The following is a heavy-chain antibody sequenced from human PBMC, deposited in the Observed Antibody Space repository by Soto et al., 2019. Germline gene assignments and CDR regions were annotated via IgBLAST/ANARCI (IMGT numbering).Heavy chain of an antibody. CDR1: GFTFSSYL. V-gene: IGHV3-74*01. CDR2: ISDDGSTA. Sequence: SGGSLRRSCSVSGFTFSSYLMHWVRQVPGKGLTWVSRISDDGSTATYADSVKGRFVISRDNAKNSLYLEMNTLRADDSGLYYCARGPRVSSTGTGAHWGRGTLVTVSS. D-gene: IGHD1-1*01. CDR3: ARGPRVSSTGTGAH. J-gene: IGHJ4*02.